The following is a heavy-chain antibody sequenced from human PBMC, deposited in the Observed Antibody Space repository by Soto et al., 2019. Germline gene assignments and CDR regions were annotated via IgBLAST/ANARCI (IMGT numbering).Heavy chain of an antibody. Sequence: GGSLRLSCAASGFTFSSYAMSWVRQAPGKGLEWVSAISGSGGSTYYADSVKGRFTISRDNSKNTLYLQMNSLRAEDTAVYYCAKDRVVQSPEVLLENYFDYWGQGILVTVSS. D-gene: IGHD2-15*01. CDR1: GFTFSSYA. J-gene: IGHJ4*02. V-gene: IGHV3-23*01. CDR2: ISGSGGST. CDR3: AKDRVVQSPEVLLENYFDY.